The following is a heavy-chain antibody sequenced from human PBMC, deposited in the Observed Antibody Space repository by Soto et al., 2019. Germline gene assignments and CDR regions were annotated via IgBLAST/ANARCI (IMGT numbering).Heavy chain of an antibody. CDR2: INPNSGGT. V-gene: IGHV1-2*04. CDR3: ARESEMGNWNSTKESYYYGMDV. CDR1: GYTFTGYY. D-gene: IGHD1-7*01. J-gene: IGHJ6*02. Sequence: QVQLVQSGAEVKKPGASVKVSCKASGYTFTGYYMHWVRQAPGQGLEWMGWINPNSGGTNYAQKFQGWVTMTRDTSISTAYMELSRLRSDDTAVYYCARESEMGNWNSTKESYYYGMDVWGQGTTVTVSS.